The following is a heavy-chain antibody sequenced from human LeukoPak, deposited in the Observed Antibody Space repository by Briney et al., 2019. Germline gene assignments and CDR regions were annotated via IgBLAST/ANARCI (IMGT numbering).Heavy chain of an antibody. D-gene: IGHD3-10*01. CDR1: GDSISSYY. V-gene: IGHV4-59*01. CDR2: ICYSGST. J-gene: IGHJ2*01. CDR3: ARLQRITMAGPDYWYFDL. Sequence: PSETLSLTCTVSGDSISSYYWSWIRQPPEKGLEWIGYICYSGSTNYSPSLKSRVTISVDTSKTQFSLKMNSVTAADTAVYYCARLQRITMAGPDYWYFDLWGRGTLVTVSS.